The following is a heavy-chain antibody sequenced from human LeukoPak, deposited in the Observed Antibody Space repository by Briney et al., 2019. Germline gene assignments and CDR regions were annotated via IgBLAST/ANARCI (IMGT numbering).Heavy chain of an antibody. V-gene: IGHV1-46*01. CDR1: GYSFTSHY. CDR3: AKNRGIAVAAQT. D-gene: IGHD6-19*01. J-gene: IGHJ5*02. Sequence: ASVKVSCKASGYSFTSHYMHWVRQAPGQGLEWMGLINPSGSSTLYAQKFQGRVTMTRDMSTTTDYMELSSLRSEDTAVYYCAKNRGIAVAAQTWGQGTLVTVSS. CDR2: INPSGSST.